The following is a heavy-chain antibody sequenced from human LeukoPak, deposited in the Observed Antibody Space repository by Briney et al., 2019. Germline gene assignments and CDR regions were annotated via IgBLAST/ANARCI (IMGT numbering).Heavy chain of an antibody. CDR3: ASEQVSGVFDY. CDR2: ISPEGSYT. Sequence: GGSLRLSCAGSGFIFSDFYINWIRQSPGKGLEWLAYISPEGSYTTYGDSVKARFVISRDNAKNSVSLQMNSLRVEDTAVYFCASEQVSGVFDYWGQGARVTVS. V-gene: IGHV3-11*05. D-gene: IGHD5/OR15-5a*01. CDR1: GFIFSDFY. J-gene: IGHJ4*02.